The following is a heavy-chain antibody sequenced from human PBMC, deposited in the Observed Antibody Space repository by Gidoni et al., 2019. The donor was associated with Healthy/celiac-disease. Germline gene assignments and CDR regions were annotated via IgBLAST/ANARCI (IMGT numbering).Heavy chain of an antibody. V-gene: IGHV4-30-4*01. D-gene: IGHD3-3*01. CDR3: ARIGYDFWSGYYSNWFDP. CDR2: IYYSGST. Sequence: QVQLQESGPGLVKPSQTLSLTCTVSGGSLSSGDYYWSWIRQPPGKGLEWIGYIYYSGSTYYNPSLKSRVTISVDTSKNQFSLKLSSVTAADTAVYYCARIGYDFWSGYYSNWFDPWGQGTLVTVSS. CDR1: GGSLSSGDYY. J-gene: IGHJ5*02.